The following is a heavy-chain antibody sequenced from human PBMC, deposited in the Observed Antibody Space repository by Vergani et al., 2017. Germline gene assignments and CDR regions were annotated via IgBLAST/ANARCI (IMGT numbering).Heavy chain of an antibody. J-gene: IGHJ3*02. CDR2: ISWDGGST. CDR3: AKDINELAIFGGETNDAFDI. V-gene: IGHV3-43D*03. D-gene: IGHD3-3*01. CDR1: GFTFDDYA. Sequence: EVQLVESGGVVVQPGGSLRLSCAASGFTFDDYAMHWVRQAPGKGLEWVSLISWDGGSTYYADSVKGRFTISRDNSKNSLYLQMNSLRAEDTALYYCAKDINELAIFGGETNDAFDIWGQGTMVTVSS.